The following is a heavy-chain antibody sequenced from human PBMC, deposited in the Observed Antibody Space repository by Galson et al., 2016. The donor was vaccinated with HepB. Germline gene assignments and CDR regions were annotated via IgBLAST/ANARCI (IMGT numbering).Heavy chain of an antibody. D-gene: IGHD6-13*01. Sequence: TLSLTCTVSGGSISSGGYYWSWIRQHPGKGLEWIGYIYHSGSTYYNPSLKSRVTISVDTSKNQFSLKLSSVTAADTAVYYCAARGNSWPYYWGQGTLVTVSS. J-gene: IGHJ4*02. V-gene: IGHV4-31*03. CDR3: AARGNSWPYY. CDR1: GGSISSGGYY. CDR2: IYHSGST.